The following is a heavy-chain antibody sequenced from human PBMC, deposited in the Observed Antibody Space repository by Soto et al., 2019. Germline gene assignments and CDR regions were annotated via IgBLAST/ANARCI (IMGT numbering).Heavy chain of an antibody. Sequence: QVQLVESGGGVVQPGRSLRLSCAASGFTFNSYGMHWVRQAPGKGLEWVASISHDGTNKYYVDSVKGRFTISRDNSKSTLYLQMNSPRAEDTAVYSCAKTPWEKYYSSWFDCWGQGTLVTVSS. J-gene: IGHJ4*02. D-gene: IGHD1-26*01. CDR3: AKTPWEKYYSSWFDC. V-gene: IGHV3-30*18. CDR2: ISHDGTNK. CDR1: GFTFNSYG.